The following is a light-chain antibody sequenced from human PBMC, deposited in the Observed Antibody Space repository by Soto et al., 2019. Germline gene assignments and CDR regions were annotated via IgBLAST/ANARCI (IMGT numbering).Light chain of an antibody. CDR1: QSINNY. V-gene: IGKV1-39*01. Sequence: DIQMTKSPSSLSASLGDRVTITCRASQSINNYLNWYQQEEGKAPKLLIYAATSLQSGVPSRFSGSASGTEFTLTISSLQPGDFATYYCQQSYNSPYTFGLGTKLEIK. J-gene: IGKJ2*01. CDR3: QQSYNSPYT. CDR2: AAT.